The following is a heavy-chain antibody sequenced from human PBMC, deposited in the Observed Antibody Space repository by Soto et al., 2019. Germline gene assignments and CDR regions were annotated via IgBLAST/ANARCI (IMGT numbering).Heavy chain of an antibody. V-gene: IGHV4-34*01. CDR1: GGSFSTYY. Sequence: PSETLSLTCVVSGGSFSTYYYNWIRQSPGKGLEWIGEINHSGNNNYSPSLKSRVTMPLDTSKNQFSLKLTSVTAADTAVYYCARGGSNDWQVAFDIWGQGTMVTV. D-gene: IGHD3-9*01. CDR3: ARGGSNDWQVAFDI. J-gene: IGHJ3*02. CDR2: INHSGNN.